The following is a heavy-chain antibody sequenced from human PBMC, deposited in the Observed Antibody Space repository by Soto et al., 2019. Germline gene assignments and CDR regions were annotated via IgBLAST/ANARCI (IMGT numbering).Heavy chain of an antibody. CDR2: ISYDGSNK. D-gene: IGHD6-13*01. V-gene: IGHV3-30*18. CDR1: GFTFSSYG. Sequence: PGGSLRLSCAASGFTFSSYGMHWVRQAPGKGLEWVAVISYDGSNKYYADSVKGRFTISRDNSKNTLYLQMNSLRAEDTAVYYCAKDLGYSSSWLPNYYYGMDVWGQGTTVTSP. J-gene: IGHJ6*02. CDR3: AKDLGYSSSWLPNYYYGMDV.